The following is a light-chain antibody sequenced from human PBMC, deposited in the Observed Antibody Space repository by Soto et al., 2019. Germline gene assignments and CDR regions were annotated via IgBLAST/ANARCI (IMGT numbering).Light chain of an antibody. CDR3: MQALQTPFT. V-gene: IGKV2-28*01. CDR2: LGS. Sequence: DIVMTQSPLSLPVTPGEPASISCRSSQSLLHSNGYNYLDWYLQKPGQSPQLLIYLGSNRASGVPDRFSGSGSGTDFTLKISRVEAEDVGDYYCMQALQTPFTFGGGTKVDIK. CDR1: QSLLHSNGYNY. J-gene: IGKJ4*01.